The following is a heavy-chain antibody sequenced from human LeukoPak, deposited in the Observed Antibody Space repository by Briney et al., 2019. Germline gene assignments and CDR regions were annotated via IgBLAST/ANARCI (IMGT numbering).Heavy chain of an antibody. D-gene: IGHD4-17*01. CDR3: ARVKDYGDPFDY. CDR2: ISGSGGST. J-gene: IGHJ4*02. V-gene: IGHV3-23*01. Sequence: GGSLRLSCAASGLTFSSYAMSWVRQAPGKGLEWVSAISGSGGSTYYADSVKGRFTISRDNAENTLYLQMNSLRAEDTAVYYCARVKDYGDPFDYWGQGTLVTVSS. CDR1: GLTFSSYA.